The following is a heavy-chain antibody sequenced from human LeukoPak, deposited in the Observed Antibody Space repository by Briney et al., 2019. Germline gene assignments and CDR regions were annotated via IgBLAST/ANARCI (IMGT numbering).Heavy chain of an antibody. CDR1: GFALKSYS. CDR3: ARVAVSGPTGWFGS. Sequence: GGSLRLSYAGSGFALKSYSLTWVRQAPGKGLEWVSSISSTSAYIHYADSVKGRFTISRDNVDNVVYLEMNSLGAEDTATYYCARVAVSGPTGWFGSWGQGTLVIVSS. D-gene: IGHD2-8*02. V-gene: IGHV3-21*01. J-gene: IGHJ5*01. CDR2: ISSTSAYI.